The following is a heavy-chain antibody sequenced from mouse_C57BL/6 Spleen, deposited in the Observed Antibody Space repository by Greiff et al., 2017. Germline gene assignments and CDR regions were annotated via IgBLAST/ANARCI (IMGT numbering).Heavy chain of an antibody. V-gene: IGHV1-85*01. Sequence: QVQLKQSGPELVKPGASVKLSCKASGYTFTSYDINWVKQRPGQGLEWIGRIYPRDGSTKYNEKFKGKATLTVDATSSTAYMELHSLTSEDSAVYFCGRWGHYYGSSYWYFDVWGTGTTVTVSS. CDR1: GYTFTSYD. CDR2: IYPRDGST. D-gene: IGHD1-1*01. CDR3: GRWGHYYGSSYWYFDV. J-gene: IGHJ1*03.